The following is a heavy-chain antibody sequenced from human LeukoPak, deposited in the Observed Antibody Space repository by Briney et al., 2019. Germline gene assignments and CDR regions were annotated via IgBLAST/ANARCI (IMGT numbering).Heavy chain of an antibody. CDR3: ARVIGDFDWLHSYYFDY. Sequence: SETLSLTCTVSGGSISSYYWSWIRQPPGKGLEWIGYIYYSGSTNYNPSLRNRVTISVDTSKNQFSLKLSSVTAADTAVYYCARVIGDFDWLHSYYFDYWGQGTLVTVSS. D-gene: IGHD3-9*01. CDR2: IYYSGST. V-gene: IGHV4-59*01. J-gene: IGHJ4*02. CDR1: GGSISSYY.